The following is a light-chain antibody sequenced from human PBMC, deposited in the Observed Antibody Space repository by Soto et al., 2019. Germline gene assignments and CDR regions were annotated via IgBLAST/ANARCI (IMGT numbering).Light chain of an antibody. Sequence: QAVVTQEPSLTVSPGETVTLTCGSNTGAVTSGHYPYWFQQKPGQAPRTLIYDTNSIHSWTPAPFSGFLLGVKAALTLSGATPEDEAVDYGLLSYSGARYAGFGGGTQLTAL. J-gene: IGLJ7*02. CDR3: LLSYSGARYAG. CDR2: DTN. V-gene: IGLV7-46*01. CDR1: TGAVTSGHY.